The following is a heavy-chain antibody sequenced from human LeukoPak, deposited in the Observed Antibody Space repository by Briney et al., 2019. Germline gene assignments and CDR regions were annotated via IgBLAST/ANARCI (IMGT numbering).Heavy chain of an antibody. CDR3: AGGEYSSSFIDFDY. Sequence: SETLSLTCTVSGGSISYNYWSWIRQPPGKGLEWIGYIYYSGSTNYNPSFKSRVTMSVDTSKNQFSLKLSSVTAADTAVYYCAGGEYSSSFIDFDYWGQGTLVTVSS. CDR2: IYYSGST. V-gene: IGHV4-59*12. D-gene: IGHD6-13*01. CDR1: GGSISYNY. J-gene: IGHJ4*02.